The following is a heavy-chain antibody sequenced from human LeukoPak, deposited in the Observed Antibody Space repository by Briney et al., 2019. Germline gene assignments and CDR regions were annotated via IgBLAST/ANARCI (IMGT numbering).Heavy chain of an antibody. CDR3: AKDPGSAVAATNWCDP. D-gene: IGHD2-15*01. CDR1: GFTFSSYG. J-gene: IGHJ5*02. V-gene: IGHV3-30*02. CDR2: IRYDGSNK. Sequence: PGGSLRLSCAASGFTFSSYGMHWLRQAPGKGLEWVAFIRYDGSNKYYADSVKGRFTISRDNSKNTLYLQMNSLRAEDTAVYYCAKDPGSAVAATNWCDPWGQGTLVTVSS.